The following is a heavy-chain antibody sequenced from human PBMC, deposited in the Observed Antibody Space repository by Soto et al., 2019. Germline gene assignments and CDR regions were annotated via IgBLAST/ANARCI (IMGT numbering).Heavy chain of an antibody. D-gene: IGHD3-22*01. V-gene: IGHV4-30-2*01. CDR1: GGSINSGGYS. CDR3: ARVRDGSGYYLYDAFDI. Sequence: SETLSLTCAVSGGSINSGGYSWSWIRQPPGKGLEWVGYIYHSGRTSYNPSLKSRVTISIDRSKNQFSLNLSSVTAADTAVYYCARVRDGSGYYLYDAFDIWGQGTMVTVSS. CDR2: IYHSGRT. J-gene: IGHJ3*02.